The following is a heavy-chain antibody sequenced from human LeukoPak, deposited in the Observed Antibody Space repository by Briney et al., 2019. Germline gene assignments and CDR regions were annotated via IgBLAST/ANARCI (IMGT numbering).Heavy chain of an antibody. D-gene: IGHD6-19*01. CDR1: GFTFDGYA. CDR3: ARAMGSGWFDDDC. V-gene: IGHV3-7*03. J-gene: IGHJ4*02. CDR2: IKQDGSEK. Sequence: GGSLRLSCAASGFTFDGYAMHWVRQAPGKGLEWVANIKQDGSEKYYVDSVKGRFTVSRDNAKNSLYLQMNSLRTEDTAVYYCARAMGSGWFDDDCWGQGTLVTVSS.